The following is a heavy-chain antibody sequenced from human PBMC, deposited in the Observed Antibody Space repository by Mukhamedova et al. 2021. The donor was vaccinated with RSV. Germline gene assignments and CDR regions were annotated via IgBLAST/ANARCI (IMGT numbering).Heavy chain of an antibody. J-gene: IGHJ3*02. D-gene: IGHD3-3*01. CDR3: ARAEWLLFDAFDI. CDR2: MGQDGSEK. Sequence: MGQDGSEKSYVDSVKGRFTISRDNAKNSLYLQMNSLRAEDTAVYYCARAEWLLFDAFDIWGQGTMVTVSS. V-gene: IGHV3-7*04.